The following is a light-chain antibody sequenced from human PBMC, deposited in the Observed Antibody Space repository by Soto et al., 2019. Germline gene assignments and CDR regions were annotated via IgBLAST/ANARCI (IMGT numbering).Light chain of an antibody. V-gene: IGKV1-39*01. J-gene: IGKJ2*01. Sequence: DIQMTQSPSSLSVSVGDRVTITCRASQNIGTSLNWYQMKLGRAPTLLIYSASTLQSGAPSRFSGGGSETDFTLSINSLQPEDFATYSCPQTYSAPYTFGHGTTLEIK. CDR1: QNIGTS. CDR3: PQTYSAPYT. CDR2: SAS.